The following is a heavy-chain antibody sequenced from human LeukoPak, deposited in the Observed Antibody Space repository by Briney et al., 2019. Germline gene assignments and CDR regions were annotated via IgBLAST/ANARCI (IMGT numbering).Heavy chain of an antibody. CDR2: IGGSGDST. J-gene: IGHJ4*02. Sequence: GGSLRLSCAASGFIFGNYAMSWVRQAPGKGLEWVSGIGGSGDSTYYADSVKGRLTISRDNSKNTLHLQMNSLRAEDTAVYYCARGPNYVVQGGYFDYWGQGTLVTVSS. CDR3: ARGPNYVVQGGYFDY. V-gene: IGHV3-23*01. D-gene: IGHD3-10*01. CDR1: GFIFGNYA.